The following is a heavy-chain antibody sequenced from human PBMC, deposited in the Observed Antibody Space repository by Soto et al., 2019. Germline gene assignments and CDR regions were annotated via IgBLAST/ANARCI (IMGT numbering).Heavy chain of an antibody. CDR1: GFSLSTSGVG. V-gene: IGHV2-5*02. J-gene: IGHJ4*02. D-gene: IGHD3-22*01. Sequence: QITLKESGPPLVKPTQTLTLTCTFSGFSLSTSGVGVGWIRQPPGKALEWLALIYWDDDKRYSPSLKSRLTITKDTSKNQVVLTMTNMDPVDTATYYCAHRGYYDSSGYLDYWGQGTLVTVSS. CDR3: AHRGYYDSSGYLDY. CDR2: IYWDDDK.